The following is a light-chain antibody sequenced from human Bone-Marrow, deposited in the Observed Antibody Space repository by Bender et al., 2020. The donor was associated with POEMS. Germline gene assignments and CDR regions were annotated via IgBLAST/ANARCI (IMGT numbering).Light chain of an antibody. CDR3: QVWDSSGECPV. CDR2: DVG. Sequence: VVTQTPSLAVAPGQTATITCGGDNIGRESVFWYQQKPGQAPVLVVQDVGGRPSGVPGRFSGSKAANTATLTITRVEAADEADYSCQVWDSSGECPVVGGGTKLTVL. V-gene: IGLV3-21*02. J-gene: IGLJ2*01. CDR1: NIGRES.